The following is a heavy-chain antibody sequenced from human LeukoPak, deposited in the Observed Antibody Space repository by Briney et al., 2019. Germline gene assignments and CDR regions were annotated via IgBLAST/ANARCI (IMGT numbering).Heavy chain of an antibody. CDR2: IYYSGST. CDR3: ARETTEGGIGSRGGYYYYYYMDV. D-gene: IGHD4-17*01. J-gene: IGHJ6*03. CDR1: GGSISSYY. Sequence: PSETLSLTCTVSGGSISSYYWSWIRQSPGKGLEWIGYIYYSGSTNYNPSLKSRVTISVDTSKNQFSLKLSSVTAADTAVYYCARETTEGGIGSRGGYYYYYYMDVWGKGTTVTVSS. V-gene: IGHV4-59*01.